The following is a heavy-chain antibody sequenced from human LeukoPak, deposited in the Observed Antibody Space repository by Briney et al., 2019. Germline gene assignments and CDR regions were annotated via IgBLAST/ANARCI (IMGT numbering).Heavy chain of an antibody. CDR2: ISGSGGST. J-gene: IGHJ6*02. D-gene: IGHD3-22*01. Sequence: GGSLRLSCAASGFTFSSYAMSWVRQAPGKGLGWVSAISGSGGSTYYADSVKGRFTISRDNSKNTLYLQMNSLRAEDTAVYYCAKARSGYSYYYYYGMDVWGQGTTVTVSS. CDR1: GFTFSSYA. CDR3: AKARSGYSYYYYYGMDV. V-gene: IGHV3-23*01.